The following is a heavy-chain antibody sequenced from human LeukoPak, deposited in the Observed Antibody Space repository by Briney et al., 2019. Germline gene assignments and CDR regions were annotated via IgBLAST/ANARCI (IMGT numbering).Heavy chain of an antibody. D-gene: IGHD3-3*01. Sequence: GESLQISCQCSGYIFTSYWIGWVRQMPGKGLEWMGIIYPGDSDTIYSPSFQGQVTISADKSISTAYLQWSSLKASDTAMYYCARQDCSSTSCDFWSGYYVYNWFDPWGQGTLVTVSS. J-gene: IGHJ5*02. V-gene: IGHV5-51*01. CDR3: ARQDCSSTSCDFWSGYYVYNWFDP. CDR1: GYIFTSYW. CDR2: IYPGDSDT.